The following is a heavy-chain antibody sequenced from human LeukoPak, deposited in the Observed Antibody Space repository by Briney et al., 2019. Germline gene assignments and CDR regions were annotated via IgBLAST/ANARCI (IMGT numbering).Heavy chain of an antibody. CDR1: GYTLTELS. J-gene: IGHJ5*02. CDR3: ATDNFRWPGGLHWFDP. V-gene: IGHV1-24*01. Sequence: ASVKVSCKVSGYTLTELSMHWVRQAPGKGLEWMGGFDPEDGETIYAQKFQGRVTMTEDTSTDTAYMELSSLRSEDTAVYYCATDNFRWPGGLHWFDPGAREPWSPSPQ. D-gene: IGHD4-23*01. CDR2: FDPEDGET.